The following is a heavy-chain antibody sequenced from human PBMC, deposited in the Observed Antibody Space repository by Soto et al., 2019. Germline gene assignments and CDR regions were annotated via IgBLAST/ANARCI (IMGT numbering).Heavy chain of an antibody. V-gene: IGHV1-46*01. D-gene: IGHD6-19*01. CDR2: INPSGGST. Sequence: ASVKVSCKASGYTFTSYYMHWVRQAPGQGLEWMGIINPSGGSTNYAQKLQGRVTMTTDTSTSTAYMELRSLRSDDTAVYYCARTKYSSGPGYYFDYWGQGTLVTVSS. CDR3: ARTKYSSGPGYYFDY. J-gene: IGHJ4*02. CDR1: GYTFTSYY.